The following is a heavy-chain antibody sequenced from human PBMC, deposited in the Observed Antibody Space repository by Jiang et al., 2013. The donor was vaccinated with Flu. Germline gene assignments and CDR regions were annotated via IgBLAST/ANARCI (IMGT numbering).Heavy chain of an antibody. D-gene: IGHD1/OR15-1a*01. CDR2: FIPILGTT. Sequence: GAEVKKPGSSVKVSCKASGGTFSSYAITWVRQAPGQGLEWLGGFIPILGTTNYAQKFQGRVTITTDESTSTAYMELSGLRSEDTAVYYCARAPPRGSKPEHSSPNDYWGQGTLVTVSS. J-gene: IGHJ4*02. V-gene: IGHV1-69*05. CDR3: ARAPPRGSKPEHSSPNDY. CDR1: GGTFSSYA.